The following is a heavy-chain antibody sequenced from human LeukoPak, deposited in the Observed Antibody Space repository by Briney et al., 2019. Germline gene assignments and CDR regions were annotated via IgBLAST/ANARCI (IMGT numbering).Heavy chain of an antibody. Sequence: GGSLRLSCSASAFTFSSYVLHWVRQAPGKGLEYVSTISSVGGSAYYADSVKGRFTISRDNSKSTLYLQMSSLRAEDTAVYYCARDGKGRNRIGYYFDYWGQGTLVTVSS. CDR2: ISSVGGSA. D-gene: IGHD3-10*01. J-gene: IGHJ4*02. V-gene: IGHV3-64D*09. CDR3: ARDGKGRNRIGYYFDY. CDR1: AFTFSSYV.